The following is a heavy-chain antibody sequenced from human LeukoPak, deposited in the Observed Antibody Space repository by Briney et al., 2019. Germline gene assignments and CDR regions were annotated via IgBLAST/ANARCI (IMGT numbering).Heavy chain of an antibody. J-gene: IGHJ4*02. CDR2: IYYSGST. CDR1: GGSISSGDYY. D-gene: IGHD6-19*01. CDR3: ARGTPGYSSGWYPPTDY. Sequence: SETLSLTCTVSGGSISSGDYYWRWIRQPPGTGLEWIGYIYYSGSTYYNPSLKSRVTISVDTSKNQFSLKLSSVTAADTAVYYCARGTPGYSSGWYPPTDYWGQGTLVTVSS. V-gene: IGHV4-30-4*08.